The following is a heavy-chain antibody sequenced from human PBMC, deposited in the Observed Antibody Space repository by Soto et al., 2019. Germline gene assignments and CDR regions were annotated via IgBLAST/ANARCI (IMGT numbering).Heavy chain of an antibody. D-gene: IGHD3-22*01. Sequence: PGESLKISCQGSVYTFTNHWITFVRQMPGKGLEWMGRINPSASDTNYGPSFQGHVNMSVDKSISTAYLQWSSLKASDSAMYYCARHASYYVSSGYFGTYWGQGTMVTVSS. CDR3: ARHASYYVSSGYFGTY. J-gene: IGHJ4*02. CDR1: VYTFTNHW. V-gene: IGHV5-10-1*01. CDR2: INPSASDT.